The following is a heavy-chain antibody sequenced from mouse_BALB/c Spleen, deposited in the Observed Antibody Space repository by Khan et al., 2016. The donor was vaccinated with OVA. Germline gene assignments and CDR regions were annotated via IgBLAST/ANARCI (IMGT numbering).Heavy chain of an antibody. CDR1: GYSITSGYR. D-gene: IGHD1-1*01. CDR2: ISYDGSN. Sequence: EVQLQESGPGLVKPSQSLSLTCSVTGYSITSGYRWNWIRQFPGNKLEWMGYISYDGSNNYNPSLKNRISITSDTSKNQFFLKLNSVTTEDTATYCCARGGAVVPYWYFDVWGAGTTVTVSS. CDR3: ARGGAVVPYWYFDV. V-gene: IGHV3-6*02. J-gene: IGHJ1*01.